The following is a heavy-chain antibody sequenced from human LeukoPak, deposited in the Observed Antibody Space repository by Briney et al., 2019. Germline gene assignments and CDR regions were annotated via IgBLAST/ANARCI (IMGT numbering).Heavy chain of an antibody. CDR3: ARDLSGHFTLDY. D-gene: IGHD5-12*01. V-gene: IGHV3-48*03. CDR1: GFTFSSYE. Sequence: PGGSLRLSCAASGFTFSSYEMNWVRQAPGKGLEWVSYISSSGSTIYYADSVKGRFTISRDSSKNTVYLQMNSLRPEDTAVYYCARDLSGHFTLDYWGQGTLVTVSS. CDR2: ISSSGSTI. J-gene: IGHJ4*02.